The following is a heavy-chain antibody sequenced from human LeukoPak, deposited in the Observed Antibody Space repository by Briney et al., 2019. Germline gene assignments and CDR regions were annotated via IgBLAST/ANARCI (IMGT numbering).Heavy chain of an antibody. CDR1: GFTFSSYT. Sequence: PGGSLRLSCAASGFTFSSYTMNWVRQAPGKGLEWISSISPTGNSMYYADSLKGRSTISRDAAKNSLYLQMSSLGAEDTAMYYCARDLMGESGYAGYWGQGTLVTVSS. CDR2: ISPTGNSM. D-gene: IGHD5-12*01. J-gene: IGHJ4*02. CDR3: ARDLMGESGYAGY. V-gene: IGHV3-21*01.